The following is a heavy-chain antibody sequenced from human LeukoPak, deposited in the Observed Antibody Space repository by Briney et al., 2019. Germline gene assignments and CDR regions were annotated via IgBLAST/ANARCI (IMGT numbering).Heavy chain of an antibody. V-gene: IGHV1-2*02. D-gene: IGHD3-22*01. Sequence: GASVKVSCKASGYTFTGYYMHWVRQAPGQGLEWMGWINPNSGGTNYAQKFQGRVTMTRDTSISTAYMELSRLRSDDTAVYYCARVGVEYDSSGYVDYWGQGTLVTVSS. CDR1: GYTFTGYY. J-gene: IGHJ4*02. CDR3: ARVGVEYDSSGYVDY. CDR2: INPNSGGT.